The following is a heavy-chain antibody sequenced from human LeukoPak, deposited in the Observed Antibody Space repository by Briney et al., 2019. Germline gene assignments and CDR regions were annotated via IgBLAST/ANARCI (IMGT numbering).Heavy chain of an antibody. J-gene: IGHJ4*02. V-gene: IGHV3-7*03. CDR3: ARVDSGHPLDY. CDR1: GFTFSSYG. Sequence: SGGSLRLSCAASGFTFSSYGMSWVRQAPGKGLEWVASIKQDGSEKYYVDSVKGRFTISRDNAKNPLYLQMNSLRAGDKAVYYCARVDSGHPLDYWGQGPLVTVSS. CDR2: IKQDGSEK. D-gene: IGHD4/OR15-4a*01.